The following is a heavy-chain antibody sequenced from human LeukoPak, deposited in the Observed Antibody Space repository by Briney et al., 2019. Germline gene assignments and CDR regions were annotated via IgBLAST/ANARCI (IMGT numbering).Heavy chain of an antibody. CDR1: GFTFSNYG. CDR2: MSYDGNNK. J-gene: IGHJ4*02. CDR3: ARTDFDY. Sequence: GGSLRLSCAASGFTFSNYGMHWVRQAPGKGLEWVAVMSYDGNNKYHADSVKGRFTISRDNSQNTLYLQMDSLRPDDTAVYYCARTDFDYWGQGTLVTVSS. V-gene: IGHV3-30*03.